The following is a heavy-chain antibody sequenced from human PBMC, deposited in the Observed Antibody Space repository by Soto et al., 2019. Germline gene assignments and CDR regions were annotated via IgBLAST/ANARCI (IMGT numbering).Heavy chain of an antibody. V-gene: IGHV3-30*18. CDR1: GVTVTSHA. CDR3: AKDSGYQLPDNYFYYGLDV. Sequence: GGSLRLACAASGVTVTSHAMHWVRQTPGKGLEWVAAISYDEIDKKYASSVKGRFTVSRDNVKNTLSLQMNSLRPEDTAVYYCAKDSGYQLPDNYFYYGLDVWGQGPTVTGSS. D-gene: IGHD2-2*01. CDR2: ISYDEIDK. J-gene: IGHJ6*02.